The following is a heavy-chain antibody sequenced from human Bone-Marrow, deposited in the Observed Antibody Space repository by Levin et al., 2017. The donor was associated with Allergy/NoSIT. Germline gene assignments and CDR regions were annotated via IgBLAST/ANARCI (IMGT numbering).Heavy chain of an antibody. CDR2: VYWDDDK. CDR1: GFSLTTGGVA. D-gene: IGHD5/OR15-5a*01. J-gene: IGHJ6*02. V-gene: IGHV2-5*02. Sequence: GSGPTLVKPTQTLTLTCTFSGFSLTTGGVAVGWIRQPPGKALEWLAVVYWDDDKRYSPSLKSRLTITKDTSKNQVVLIMTNMDPVDTATYYCAHLGPFPYRSGLRRKNFYGMDVWGQGTTVTVSS. CDR3: AHLGPFPYRSGLRRKNFYGMDV.